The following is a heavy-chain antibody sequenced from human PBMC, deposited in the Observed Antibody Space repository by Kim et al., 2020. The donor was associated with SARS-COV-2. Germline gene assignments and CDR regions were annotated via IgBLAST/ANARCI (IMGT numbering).Heavy chain of an antibody. V-gene: IGHV4-34*01. D-gene: IGHD6-6*01. CDR2: INHSGST. J-gene: IGHJ4*02. CDR3: ARGEVGYSSSSGLDY. CDR1: GGSFSGYY. Sequence: SETLSLTCAVYGGSFSGYYWSWIRQPPGKGLEWIGEINHSGSTNYNPSLKSRVTISVDTSKNQFSLKLSSVTAADTAVYYCARGEVGYSSSSGLDYWGQGTLVTVSS.